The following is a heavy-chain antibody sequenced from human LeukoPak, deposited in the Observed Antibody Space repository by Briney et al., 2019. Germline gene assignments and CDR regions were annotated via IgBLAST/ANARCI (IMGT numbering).Heavy chain of an antibody. CDR3: ARPSYCSSTSRYSWFDP. J-gene: IGHJ5*02. V-gene: IGHV1-69*04. CDR1: GATFNTYA. D-gene: IGHD2-2*01. Sequence: GSSVKVSCKASGATFNTYAINWVRQDPGQGLEWMGRIIPLLGVAHYARKFQGRVTITAEKSTNTAYLELSSLTSEDTAVYYCARPSYCSSTSRYSWFDPWGQGTLVTVSS. CDR2: IIPLLGVA.